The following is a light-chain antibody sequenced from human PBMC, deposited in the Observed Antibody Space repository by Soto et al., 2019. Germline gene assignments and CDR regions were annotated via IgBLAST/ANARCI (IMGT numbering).Light chain of an antibody. V-gene: IGLV1-40*01. CDR1: SSNIGAGYD. J-gene: IGLJ2*01. CDR2: GNS. CDR3: QSYDSSLSVV. Sequence: QAVVTQPPSVSGALGQRVTISCTGSSSNIGAGYDVHWYQQLPGTAPKLLIYGNSNRPSGVPDRFSGSKSGTSASLAITGLQAEDEADYYCQSYDSSLSVVFGGGTKVTVL.